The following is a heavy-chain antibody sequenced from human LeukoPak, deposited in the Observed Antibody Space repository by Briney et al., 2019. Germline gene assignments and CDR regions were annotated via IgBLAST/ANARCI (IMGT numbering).Heavy chain of an antibody. CDR2: ISYDGSNK. Sequence: GGSLRLSCAASGFTFSSYAMYWVRQAPGKGLEWVAVISYDGSNKYYADSVKGRFTISRDNSKNTLYLQMNSLRAEDTAVYYCASPSGSYSFDYWGQGTLVTVSS. CDR1: GFTFSSYA. CDR3: ASPSGSYSFDY. J-gene: IGHJ4*02. V-gene: IGHV3-30-3*01. D-gene: IGHD1-26*01.